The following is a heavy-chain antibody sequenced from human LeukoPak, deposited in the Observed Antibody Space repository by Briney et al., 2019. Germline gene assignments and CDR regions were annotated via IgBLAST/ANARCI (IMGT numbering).Heavy chain of an antibody. V-gene: IGHV3-30*02. CDR1: GFTFSTYG. Sequence: SGGSLRLSCEASGFTFSTYGMHWVRQAPGKGLEWVAVIWYGGSNKYYADSVKGRFTISRDNSKNTLYLQMNSLRAEDTAVYYCARGHSSGWYDYWGQGTLVTVSS. D-gene: IGHD6-19*01. J-gene: IGHJ4*02. CDR2: IWYGGSNK. CDR3: ARGHSSGWYDY.